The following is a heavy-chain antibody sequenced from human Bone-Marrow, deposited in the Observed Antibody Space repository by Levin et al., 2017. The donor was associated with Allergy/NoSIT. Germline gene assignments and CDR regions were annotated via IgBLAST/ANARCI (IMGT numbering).Heavy chain of an antibody. J-gene: IGHJ4*02. CDR3: AREYSSSSGKCLDY. CDR1: GFTFSTYS. CDR2: ISSSSSTI. Sequence: GGSLRLSCVVSGFTFSTYSMNWVRQAPGKGLEWVSYISSSSSTIYYADSVKGRFTISRDNAKNSLFLQMSSLRDEDTAVYYCAREYSSSSGKCLDYWGQGTLVTVSS. V-gene: IGHV3-48*02. D-gene: IGHD6-6*01.